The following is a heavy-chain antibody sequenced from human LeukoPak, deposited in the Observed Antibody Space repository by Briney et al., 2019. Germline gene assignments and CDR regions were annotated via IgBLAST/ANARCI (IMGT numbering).Heavy chain of an antibody. CDR2: ISGSGGST. D-gene: IGHD1-26*01. CDR3: AKRSGVGALYNWFDP. V-gene: IGHV3-23*01. J-gene: IGHJ5*02. CDR1: GFTFSNAW. Sequence: GGSLRLSCAASGFTFSNAWMSWVRQAPGKGLEWVSAISGSGGSTYYADSVKGRFTISRDNSKNTLYPQMNSLRAEDTAVYYCAKRSGVGALYNWFDPWGQGTLVTVSS.